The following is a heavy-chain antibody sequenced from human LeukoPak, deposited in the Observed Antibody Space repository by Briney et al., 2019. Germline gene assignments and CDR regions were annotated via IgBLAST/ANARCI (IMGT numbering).Heavy chain of an antibody. CDR1: GYTXTGYY. V-gene: IGHV1-2*02. J-gene: IGHJ4*02. CDR3: ARDRHWNQGNFDY. Sequence: ASVKVSCKASGYTXTGYYIHWVRQAPGQGLEWMGWINPNSGDTNYAQKFQGRVTMTRDTSINTAFMELSRLRPDDTAVYYCARDRHWNQGNFDYWGQGTLVTVSS. CDR2: INPNSGDT. D-gene: IGHD1-1*01.